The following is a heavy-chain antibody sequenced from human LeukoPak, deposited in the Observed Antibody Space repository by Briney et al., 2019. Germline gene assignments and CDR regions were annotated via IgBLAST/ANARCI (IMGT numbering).Heavy chain of an antibody. J-gene: IGHJ4*02. CDR1: GGTFSSYA. V-gene: IGHV1-69*05. CDR2: IIPIFGSA. Sequence: ASVKVSCKACGGTFSSYAFSWVRQAPGQGLAWMGGIIPIFGSANNAHKFQGRVTITTDESTSTACMELSSLRAEDTAVYCCARDLRDGSLGDYWGQGTLVTVSS. D-gene: IGHD5-24*01. CDR3: ARDLRDGSLGDY.